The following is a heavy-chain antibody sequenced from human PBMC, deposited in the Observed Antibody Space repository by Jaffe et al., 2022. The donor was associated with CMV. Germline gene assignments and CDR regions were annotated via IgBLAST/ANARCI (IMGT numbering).Heavy chain of an antibody. V-gene: IGHV4-39*01. D-gene: IGHD6-19*01. J-gene: IGHJ5*02. CDR1: GGSISSSSYY. CDR3: ARRERGVYSSGWYEFGGGNWFDP. Sequence: QLQLQESGPGLVKPSETLSLTCTVSGGSISSSSYYWGWIRQPPGKGLEWIGSIYYSGSTYYNPSLKSRVTISVDTSKNQFSLKLSSVTAADTAVYYCARRERGVYSSGWYEFGGGNWFDPWGQGTLVTVSS. CDR2: IYYSGST.